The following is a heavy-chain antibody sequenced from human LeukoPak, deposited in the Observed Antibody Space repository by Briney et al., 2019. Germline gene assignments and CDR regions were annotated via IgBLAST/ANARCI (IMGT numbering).Heavy chain of an antibody. CDR2: INAGNGNT. CDR1: GYTLTSYV. Sequence: ASVKVSCKASGYTLTSYVMHWVRQAPGQRLEWMGWINAGNGNTKYSQKFQGRVTITRDTSASTAYMELSSLGFEDTAVCYCARGGGGVPAATTIRYYYYYGMDVWGKGTTVTVSS. V-gene: IGHV1-3*01. J-gene: IGHJ6*04. D-gene: IGHD2-2*01. CDR3: ARGGGGVPAATTIRYYYYYGMDV.